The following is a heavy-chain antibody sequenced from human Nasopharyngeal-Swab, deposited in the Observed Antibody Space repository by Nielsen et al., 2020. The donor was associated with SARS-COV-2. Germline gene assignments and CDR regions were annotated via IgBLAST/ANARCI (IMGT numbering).Heavy chain of an antibody. Sequence: KVSCKASGYSFTSYCISWVRQIPGQGLEWMGRIDPSDSYTNYTPPFQGHVTISADKSISTAYLQWSSLKASDTAMYYCARHIYGGGTMIVGYAFDIGGQGTMVTVSS. CDR2: IDPSDSYT. CDR1: GYSFTSYC. D-gene: IGHD3-22*01. J-gene: IGHJ3*02. CDR3: ARHIYGGGTMIVGYAFDI. V-gene: IGHV5-10-1*01.